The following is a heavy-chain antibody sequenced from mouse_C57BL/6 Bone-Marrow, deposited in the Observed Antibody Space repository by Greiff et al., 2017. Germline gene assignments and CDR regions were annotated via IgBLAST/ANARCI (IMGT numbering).Heavy chain of an antibody. CDR3: ARSPVITTVVGYAMDY. CDR1: GYTFTDYY. D-gene: IGHD1-1*01. V-gene: IGHV1-77*01. J-gene: IGHJ4*01. CDR2: IGPGSGST. Sequence: QVQLQQSGAELVKPGASVKISCKASGYTFTDYYINWVKQRPGQGLEWIGKIGPGSGSTYYNEKFKGKATLTADKSSSTAYMQLSSLTSEDSAVYFCARSPVITTVVGYAMDYWGQGTSVTVSS.